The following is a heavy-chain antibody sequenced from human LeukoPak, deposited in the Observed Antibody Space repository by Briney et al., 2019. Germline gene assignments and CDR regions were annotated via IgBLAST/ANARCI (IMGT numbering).Heavy chain of an antibody. Sequence: GGSLRLSCAASGFPFSSYAMNWVRQDPDKGLEWIAGISGKGNGTYYADSVRRRFTIAKDNSKNTSFLQMISLSADDTATYWCVNRTMSALHQWRQGILVLVS. CDR1: GFPFSSYA. CDR3: VNRTMSALHQ. D-gene: IGHD2-2*01. J-gene: IGHJ4*02. V-gene: IGHV3-23*01. CDR2: ISGKGNGT.